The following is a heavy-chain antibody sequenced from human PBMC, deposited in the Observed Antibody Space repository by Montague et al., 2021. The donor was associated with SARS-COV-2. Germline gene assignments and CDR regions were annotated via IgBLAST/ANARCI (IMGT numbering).Heavy chain of an antibody. CDR3: ASMVRAQVYYFDY. Sequence: SETPSLTCTVSGGSISSSSYYWGWIRQPPGKGLEWIGSIFYSGSTDYXPSLKSRVTISVDTSKNQFSLKLSSVTAADTAVCYCASMVRAQVYYFDYWGQGTLVTVSS. D-gene: IGHD3-10*01. CDR2: IFYSGST. V-gene: IGHV4-39*05. J-gene: IGHJ4*02. CDR1: GGSISSSSYY.